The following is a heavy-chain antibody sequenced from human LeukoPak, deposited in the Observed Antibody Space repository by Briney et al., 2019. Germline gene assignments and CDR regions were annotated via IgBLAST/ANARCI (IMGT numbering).Heavy chain of an antibody. CDR3: AIFDFLFGEIDNWFDP. Sequence: GESLKISCKGSGYNFTIYWIGWMRQMPGKGLEWMGIIYPGDSDTRYSPSFQGQVTISVDKSISTAYLQWSSLKVSDTAIYYCAIFDFLFGEIDNWFDPWGQGTQVTVSS. D-gene: IGHD3-16*01. J-gene: IGHJ5*02. V-gene: IGHV5-51*01. CDR2: IYPGDSDT. CDR1: GYNFTIYW.